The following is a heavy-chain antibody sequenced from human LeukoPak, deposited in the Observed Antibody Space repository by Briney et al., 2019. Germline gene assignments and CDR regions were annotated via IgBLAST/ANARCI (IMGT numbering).Heavy chain of an antibody. V-gene: IGHV4-34*01. D-gene: IGHD3-10*01. CDR1: GGSFSGYY. J-gene: IGHJ4*02. CDR3: ARGNYGSGSEY. CDR2: INHSGST. Sequence: SETLSLTCAVYGGSFSGYYWSWIRQPPGKGLEWIGEINHSGSTYYNPSLKSRVTISVDTSKNQFSLKLSSVTAADTAVYYCARGNYGSGSEYWGQGTLVTVSS.